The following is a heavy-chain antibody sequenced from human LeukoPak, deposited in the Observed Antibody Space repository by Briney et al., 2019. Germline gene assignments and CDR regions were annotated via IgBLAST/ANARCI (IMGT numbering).Heavy chain of an antibody. J-gene: IGHJ3*02. V-gene: IGHV6-1*01. CDR2: TYYRSKWYN. CDR3: AYVDTETQSFDI. D-gene: IGHD5-18*01. Sequence: SQTLSLTCAISGDSVSSNSAAWNWIRQSPSRGLEWLGRTYYRSKWYNDYAVSVKSRITINPDTSKNQFSLQLNSVTPEDTAVCYCAYVDTETQSFDIWGQGTMVTVSS. CDR1: GDSVSSNSAA.